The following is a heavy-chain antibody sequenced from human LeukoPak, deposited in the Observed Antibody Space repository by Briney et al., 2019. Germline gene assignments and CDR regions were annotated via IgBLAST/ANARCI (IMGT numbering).Heavy chain of an antibody. V-gene: IGHV3-9*01. D-gene: IGHD3-9*01. J-gene: IGHJ4*02. CDR2: NRLNRGSI. CDR3: AKGIRYDILTVPFDY. CDR1: VFTFDDYA. Sequence: GRTLRLSCAVSVFTFDDYAMHWVPPAPGKGLGCVSGNRLNRGSIAYADSVKGRFPISRDNAKNSVYLQMNSLRAEDTSLYYCAKGIRYDILTVPFDYWGQGTLVTV.